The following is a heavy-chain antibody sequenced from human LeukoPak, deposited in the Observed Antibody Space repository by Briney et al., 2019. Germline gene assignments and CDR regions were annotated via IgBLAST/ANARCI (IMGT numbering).Heavy chain of an antibody. CDR1: GYTFTGYY. V-gene: IGHV1-2*02. CDR2: INPNSGGT. Sequence: GASVKVSCKASGYTFTGYYMHWGRQAPGQGLEWMGWINPNSGGTNYAQKFQSRVTMTRDTSISTAYMELSRLRSDDTAVYYCARAIRYFGWTRTLSYFDYWGQGTLVTVSS. CDR3: ARAIRYFGWTRTLSYFDY. J-gene: IGHJ4*02. D-gene: IGHD3-9*01.